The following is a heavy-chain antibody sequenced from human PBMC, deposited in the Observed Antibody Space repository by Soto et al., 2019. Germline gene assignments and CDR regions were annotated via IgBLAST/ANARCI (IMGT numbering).Heavy chain of an antibody. V-gene: IGHV3-48*01. CDR3: TKARLWGGDGYNSYYYNAMDV. Sequence: GGSLRLSCAASGCTFSSYSMNWVRQAPGKGLEWVSYISSSSGNIYYADSVEGRFTISSDNAKNSLYLQMNSLRPEDTALYYCTKARLWGGDGYNSYYYNAMDVWGQGTTVTVSS. J-gene: IGHJ6*02. CDR1: GCTFSSYS. CDR2: ISSSSGNI. D-gene: IGHD3-16*01.